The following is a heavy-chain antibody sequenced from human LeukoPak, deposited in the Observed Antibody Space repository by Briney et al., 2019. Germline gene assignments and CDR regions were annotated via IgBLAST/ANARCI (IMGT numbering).Heavy chain of an antibody. J-gene: IGHJ3*02. D-gene: IGHD4-17*01. CDR1: GGPIGGGGYY. CDR2: IYHSGST. V-gene: IGHV4-30-2*01. CDR3: ARHLDYGDHQGAFDI. Sequence: SETLSLTCTVSGGPIGGGGYYWSWIRQPPGRGLGWIGYIYHSGSTYYNPSLKSRVTISVDRSKNQFSLKLSSVTAADTAVYYCARHLDYGDHQGAFDIWGQGTMVTVSS.